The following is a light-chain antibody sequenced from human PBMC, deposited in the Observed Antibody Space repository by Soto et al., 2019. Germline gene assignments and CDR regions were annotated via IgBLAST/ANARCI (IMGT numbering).Light chain of an antibody. J-gene: IGKJ4*01. Sequence: DIVMTQSPLSLSVTPGEPASISCRSSQSLLHSNGYNYLDWYLQKPGQSPQLLIYVASYRASGVPERFSGSGSGTDFTLKISRGEAEDVGVYYCMQALQTPLTLGGGTKVEIK. CDR1: QSLLHSNGYNY. V-gene: IGKV2-28*01. CDR2: VAS. CDR3: MQALQTPLT.